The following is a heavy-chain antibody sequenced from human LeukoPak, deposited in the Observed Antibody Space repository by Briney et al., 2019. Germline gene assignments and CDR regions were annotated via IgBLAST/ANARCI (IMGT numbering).Heavy chain of an antibody. CDR1: GFTFSDYY. Sequence: KSGGSLRLSCAASGFTFSDYYMSWIRQARGKGLGWVSYINSSGSTIYYADSVKGRFTISRDNARSSLYLQMTRLRAEDAAVYYCARVADAFDISGQGTMVTVSS. CDR3: ARVADAFDI. D-gene: IGHD3-3*02. J-gene: IGHJ3*02. CDR2: INSSGSTI. V-gene: IGHV3-11*01.